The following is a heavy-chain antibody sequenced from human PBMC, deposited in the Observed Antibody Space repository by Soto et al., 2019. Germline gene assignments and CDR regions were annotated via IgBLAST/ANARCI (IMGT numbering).Heavy chain of an antibody. Sequence: SETLSLTCAVYGGSFSGYYWSWIRQPPGKGLEWIGEINHSGSTNYNPSLQSRVTISVDTSKNQFSLKLSSVTAADTAVYYCARLGYCSGGSCYLLYNWFDPWGQGTLVTVSS. CDR2: INHSGST. CDR1: GGSFSGYY. V-gene: IGHV4-34*01. D-gene: IGHD2-15*01. CDR3: ARLGYCSGGSCYLLYNWFDP. J-gene: IGHJ5*02.